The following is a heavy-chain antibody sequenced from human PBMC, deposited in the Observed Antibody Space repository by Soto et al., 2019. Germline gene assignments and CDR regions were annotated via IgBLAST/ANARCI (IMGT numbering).Heavy chain of an antibody. CDR1: GFPFTTLP. J-gene: IGHJ4*02. CDR2: VSGSGAST. CDR3: ANRGGGY. D-gene: IGHD3-16*01. V-gene: IGHV3-23*01. Sequence: EVQVLESGGGLVQPGGSWGPPLAASGFPFTTLPWTWFPRAPGKGREGVSAVSGSGASTYYADSVKGRFTISRDNSKNMVYLQMNSLRADDTAVYYCANRGGGYWGQGTLVTVSS.